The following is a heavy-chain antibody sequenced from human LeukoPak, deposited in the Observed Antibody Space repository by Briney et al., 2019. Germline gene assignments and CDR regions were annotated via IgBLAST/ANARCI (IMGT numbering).Heavy chain of an antibody. J-gene: IGHJ4*02. D-gene: IGHD3-22*01. CDR2: IKQDGSEK. CDR1: GFTFSSYG. V-gene: IGHV3-7*01. Sequence: GGSLRLSCAASGFTFSSYGMSWVRQAPGKGLEWVANIKQDGSEKYYVDSVKGRFTISRDNAKNSLYLQMNSLRAEDTAVYYCARDRYYYDSSGYYSPGDYWGQGTLVTVSS. CDR3: ARDRYYYDSSGYYSPGDY.